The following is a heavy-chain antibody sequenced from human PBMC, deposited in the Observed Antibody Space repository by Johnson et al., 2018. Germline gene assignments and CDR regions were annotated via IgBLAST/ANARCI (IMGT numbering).Heavy chain of an antibody. J-gene: IGHJ6*02. CDR1: GFTVSSNY. CDR3: ARDLYYDSSGYYGLAYYYGMDI. D-gene: IGHD3-22*01. V-gene: IGHV3-53*01. CDR2: IYSGGST. Sequence: VQLVQSGGGLIQPGGSLRLSCAASGFTVSSNYMSWVRQAPGKGLEWVSVIYSGGSTYYADSVKGRFTISRDNSKNTLYLQMNSLRAEDTAVYYCARDLYYDSSGYYGLAYYYGMDIWGQGTTVTVS.